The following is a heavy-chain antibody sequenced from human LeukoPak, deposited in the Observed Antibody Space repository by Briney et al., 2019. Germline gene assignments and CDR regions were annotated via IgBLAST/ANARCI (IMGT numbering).Heavy chain of an antibody. Sequence: ASVKVSRKASGYTFTSYYMHWVRQAPGQGLEWMGGIIPIFGTANYAQKFQGRVTITTDESTSTAYMELSSLRSEDTAVYYCAGVSIFGVVIMPPDYWGQGTLVTVSS. V-gene: IGHV1-69*05. CDR1: GYTFTSYY. CDR3: AGVSIFGVVIMPPDY. CDR2: IIPIFGTA. D-gene: IGHD3-3*01. J-gene: IGHJ4*02.